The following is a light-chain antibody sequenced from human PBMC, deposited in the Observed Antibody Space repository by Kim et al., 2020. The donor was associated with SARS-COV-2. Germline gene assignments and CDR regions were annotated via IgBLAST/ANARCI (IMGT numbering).Light chain of an antibody. CDR1: QSVSTW. V-gene: IGKV1-5*01. CDR3: QQYNSYWT. CDR2: DTF. J-gene: IGKJ1*01. Sequence: YASVGDRVTITCRASQSVSTWLAWYQQKPGKAPKLLIYDTFRLQSGVPSRFSGSGFGTEFTLTISSLQPEDFATYYCQQYNSYWTFGQGTKVDIK.